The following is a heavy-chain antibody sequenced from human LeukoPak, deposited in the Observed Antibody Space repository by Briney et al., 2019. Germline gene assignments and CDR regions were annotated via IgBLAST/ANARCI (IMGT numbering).Heavy chain of an antibody. CDR3: AKDGSRNYYYDSSGYDFDY. J-gene: IGHJ4*02. D-gene: IGHD3-22*01. CDR2: ISYDGSNK. Sequence: GGSLRLSCAASGFTFSSYGMHWVRQAPGKGLEWVAVISYDGSNKYYADSVKGRFTISRDNSKNTLYLQMNSLRAEVTAVYYCAKDGSRNYYYDSSGYDFDYWGQGTLVTVSS. V-gene: IGHV3-30*18. CDR1: GFTFSSYG.